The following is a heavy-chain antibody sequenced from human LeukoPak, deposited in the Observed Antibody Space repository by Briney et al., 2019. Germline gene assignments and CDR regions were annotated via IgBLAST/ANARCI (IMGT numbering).Heavy chain of an antibody. D-gene: IGHD5-24*01. V-gene: IGHV1-2*06. CDR1: GYTFTGYY. CDR3: ARGRRDGYNFGDY. Sequence: ASVKVSCKASGYTFTGYYMHWVRQAPGQGLEWMGRINPNSGGTNYAQKFQGRVTMTRDTSISTAYMDLSRLTSDDTAVYYCARGRRDGYNFGDYWGQGTLVTVSS. J-gene: IGHJ4*02. CDR2: INPNSGGT.